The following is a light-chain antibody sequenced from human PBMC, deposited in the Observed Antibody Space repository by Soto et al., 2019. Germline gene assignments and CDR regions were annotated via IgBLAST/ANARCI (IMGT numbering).Light chain of an antibody. CDR1: QSVSSTY. CDR3: QQYGSSPQT. V-gene: IGKV3-20*01. Sequence: EIVLTQSPGTLSLSPGEGATLSCRASQSVSSTYLAWYQQKAGQAPRLLIYGASSRATGIPDRFSGSGSGTDFTLTIRRMETEDFAVYYCQQYGSSPQTFGQGTKVDIK. CDR2: GAS. J-gene: IGKJ1*01.